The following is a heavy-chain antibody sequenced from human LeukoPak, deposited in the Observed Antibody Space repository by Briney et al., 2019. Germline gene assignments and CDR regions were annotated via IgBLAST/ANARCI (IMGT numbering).Heavy chain of an antibody. J-gene: IGHJ4*02. CDR1: GGSISSGGYY. CDR3: AREPTTPEAVFDY. Sequence: PSQTLSLTCTVSGGSISSGGYYWGWSRQHPGKGLEWIVYIYYSGSTYYNPSLKSRVTISVDTSKNQFSLKLSSVTAADTAVYYCAREPTTPEAVFDYWGQGTLVTVSS. D-gene: IGHD4-11*01. CDR2: IYYSGST. V-gene: IGHV4-31*03.